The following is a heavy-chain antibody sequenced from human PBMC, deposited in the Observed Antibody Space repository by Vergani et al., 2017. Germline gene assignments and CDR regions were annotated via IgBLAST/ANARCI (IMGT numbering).Heavy chain of an antibody. CDR1: GFTFSGSA. CDR2: IRSKANSYAT. J-gene: IGHJ6*02. D-gene: IGHD5-12*01. CDR3: AKANPRNSGYDYLYYYHAMDV. V-gene: IGHV3-73*01. Sequence: EVQLVESGGGLVQPGGSLKLSCAASGFTFSGSAMHWVRQASGKGLEWVGRIRSKANSYATAYAASVKGRFTISRDDSKNTAYLQMNSLSAGDTAVYYCAKANPRNSGYDYLYYYHAMDVWGQGTTVTVSS.